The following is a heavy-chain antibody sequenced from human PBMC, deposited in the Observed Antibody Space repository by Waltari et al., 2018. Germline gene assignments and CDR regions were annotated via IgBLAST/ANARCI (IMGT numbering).Heavy chain of an antibody. D-gene: IGHD1-26*01. Sequence: QVQLVQSGAEVKKPGASVKVSCKASGYTYTGYYMHWVRQAPGQGLEWVGLVNPSNGATKYATNFQGRITMTRDTSISTFYMELSRLRSGDTGMYYCVRDQGVGGTSLNYWGQGTLVTVSS. V-gene: IGHV1-2*02. CDR3: VRDQGVGGTSLNY. CDR2: VNPSNGAT. CDR1: GYTYTGYY. J-gene: IGHJ4*02.